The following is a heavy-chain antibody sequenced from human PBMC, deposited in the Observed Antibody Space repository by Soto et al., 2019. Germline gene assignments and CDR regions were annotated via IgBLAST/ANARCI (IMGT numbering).Heavy chain of an antibody. J-gene: IGHJ3*02. V-gene: IGHV3-30*18. CDR2: ISYDGSNK. Sequence: QVQLVESGGGVVQPGRSLRLSCAASGFTFSSYGMHWVRQAPGKGLEWVAVISYDGSNKYYADSVKGRFTISRDNSKNQLYLQMNRLRAEDTAVYYCAKPTTDSYGADAFDIWGQGTMVTVSS. CDR3: AKPTTDSYGADAFDI. CDR1: GFTFSSYG. D-gene: IGHD5-18*01.